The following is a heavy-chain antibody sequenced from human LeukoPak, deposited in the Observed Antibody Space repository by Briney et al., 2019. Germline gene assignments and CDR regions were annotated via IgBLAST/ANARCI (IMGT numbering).Heavy chain of an antibody. Sequence: SETLSLTCTVSGGSISSSNYYWGWIRQPPGKGLECIGSIYYSGSTYYNPSLKSRVTISVDTSKNQFSLKLSSVTAADTAVYYCASLPWIQLWNHYRGQGTLVSVSS. D-gene: IGHD5-18*01. CDR1: GGSISSSNYY. CDR3: ASLPWIQLWNHY. J-gene: IGHJ4*02. CDR2: IYYSGST. V-gene: IGHV4-39*01.